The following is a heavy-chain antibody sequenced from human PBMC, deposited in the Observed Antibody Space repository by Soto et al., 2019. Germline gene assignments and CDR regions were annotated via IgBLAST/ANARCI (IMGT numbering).Heavy chain of an antibody. V-gene: IGHV1-2*04. CDR1: GYTFTGYY. D-gene: IGHD3-9*01. J-gene: IGHJ4*02. Sequence: ASVKVSCKASGYTFTGYYMHWVRQAPGQGLEWMGWINPNSGGTNYAQKFQGWVTMTRDTSISTAYMELSRLRSDDTAVYYCARGGRSVLRYFDWLLYPELTHYFDYWGQGTLVTVSS. CDR3: ARGGRSVLRYFDWLLYPELTHYFDY. CDR2: INPNSGGT.